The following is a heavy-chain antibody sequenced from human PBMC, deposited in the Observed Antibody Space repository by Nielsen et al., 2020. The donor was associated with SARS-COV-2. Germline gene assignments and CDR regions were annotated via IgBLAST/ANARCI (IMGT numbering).Heavy chain of an antibody. D-gene: IGHD2-2*02. CDR1: GGTFSSYA. J-gene: IGHJ6*02. CDR3: ARVGPKKDIVVVPAAINYYYGMDV. V-gene: IGHV1-69*13. Sequence: SVKVSCKASGGTFSSYAISWVRQAPGQGLEWMGGIIPIFGTANYAQKFQGRVTITADESTSTAYMELRSLRSDDTAVYYCARVGPKKDIVVVPAAINYYYGMDVWGQGTTVTVSS. CDR2: IIPIFGTA.